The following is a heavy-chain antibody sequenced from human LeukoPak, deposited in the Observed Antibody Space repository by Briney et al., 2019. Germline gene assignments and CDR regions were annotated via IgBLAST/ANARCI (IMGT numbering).Heavy chain of an antibody. CDR1: GYTFTSYY. Sequence: VASVKVSCKASGYTFTSYYIHWVRQAPGQGLEWMGIINPSGGSTSYAQKFQGRVTMTRDTSTSTVYMELSSLRSEDTAVYYCARDPPYYYDSSGYYDYWGQGTLVTVSS. V-gene: IGHV1-46*01. J-gene: IGHJ4*02. D-gene: IGHD3-22*01. CDR2: INPSGGST. CDR3: ARDPPYYYDSSGYYDY.